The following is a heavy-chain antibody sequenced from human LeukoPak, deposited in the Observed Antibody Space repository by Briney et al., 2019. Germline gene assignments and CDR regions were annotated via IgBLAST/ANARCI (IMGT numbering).Heavy chain of an antibody. V-gene: IGHV1-46*01. CDR3: ARTYYYDSSGSWGIFDAFDI. J-gene: IGHJ3*02. CDR2: INPSGGST. D-gene: IGHD3-22*01. Sequence: EASVKVSCKASGYTFTSYYMHWVRQAPGQGLEWMGIINPSGGSTSYAQKFQGGVTMTRDMSTSTVYMELSSLRSEDTAVYYCARTYYYDSSGSWGIFDAFDIWGQGTMVTVSS. CDR1: GYTFTSYY.